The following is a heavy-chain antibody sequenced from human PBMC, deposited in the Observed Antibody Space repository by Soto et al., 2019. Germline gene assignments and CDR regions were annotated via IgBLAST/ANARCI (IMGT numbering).Heavy chain of an antibody. J-gene: IGHJ4*02. CDR2: ISYGGNNK. V-gene: IGHV3-30*18. CDR1: GFTFSSYG. Sequence: SLRLSCAASGFTFSSYGMHWVRQAPGKGLEWVAVISYGGNNKYYADSVKGRFTISRDNFKNTLYLQMDSLRAEDTAMYYCAKDHLETTVTTPSYWGQGTLVTVSS. CDR3: AKDHLETTVTTPSY. D-gene: IGHD4-17*01.